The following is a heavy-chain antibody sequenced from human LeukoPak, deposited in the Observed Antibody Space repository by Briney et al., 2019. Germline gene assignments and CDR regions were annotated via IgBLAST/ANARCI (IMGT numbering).Heavy chain of an antibody. CDR1: GFAFTDYA. CDR3: AREIIDYSNYPLNWFDP. Sequence: PGGSLILSCAATGFAFTDYAMHWVRQAPGKGLEWVAVIRYDGSNKYYADSVKGRFTISRDNSKNTLYLQMNSLRAEETAVYYCAREIIDYSNYPLNWFDPWGQGTLVTVSS. D-gene: IGHD4-11*01. J-gene: IGHJ5*02. CDR2: IRYDGSNK. V-gene: IGHV3-33*01.